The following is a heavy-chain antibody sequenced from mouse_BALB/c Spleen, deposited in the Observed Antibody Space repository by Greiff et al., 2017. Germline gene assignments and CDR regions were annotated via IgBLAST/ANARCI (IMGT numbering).Heavy chain of an antibody. Sequence: VQLQQPGAELVRPGASVKLSCKASGYTFTSYWINWVKQRPGQGLEWIGNIYPSDSYTNYNQKFKDKATLTVDKSSSTAYMQLSSPTSEDSAVYYCTREEGLGRAWFAYWGQGTLVTVSA. CDR1: GYTFTSYW. CDR3: TREEGLGRAWFAY. D-gene: IGHD4-1*01. V-gene: IGHV1-69*02. J-gene: IGHJ3*01. CDR2: IYPSDSYT.